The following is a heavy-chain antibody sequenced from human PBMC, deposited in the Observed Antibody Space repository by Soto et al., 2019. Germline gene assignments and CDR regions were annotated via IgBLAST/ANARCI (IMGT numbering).Heavy chain of an antibody. CDR2: VSHDGRNT. Sequence: VQLVESGGGVVQPGRSLRLSCAASGFTFSDYAMHWVRQAPGKGLEWVAVVSHDGRNTHYADSVKGRFTISRDSSKNPVSLEMTSLRAEDTAVYSCAKVARQWLVTSDFHYWGQGALLTVSS. CDR3: AKVARQWLVTSDFHY. CDR1: GFTFSDYA. D-gene: IGHD6-19*01. V-gene: IGHV3-30*18. J-gene: IGHJ4*02.